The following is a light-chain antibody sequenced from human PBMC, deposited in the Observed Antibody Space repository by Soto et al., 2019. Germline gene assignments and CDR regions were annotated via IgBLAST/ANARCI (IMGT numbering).Light chain of an antibody. CDR1: QGISSY. Sequence: DIPLTQSPCFLSASVGDRVTITCRASQGISSYLAWYQQKPGKAPKLLIYAASTLQSGVPLRFSGSGSGTSFTLTISSLQPEDFATYYCQQLLSYPITFGQGTRLEIK. J-gene: IGKJ5*01. CDR3: QQLLSYPIT. CDR2: AAS. V-gene: IGKV1-9*01.